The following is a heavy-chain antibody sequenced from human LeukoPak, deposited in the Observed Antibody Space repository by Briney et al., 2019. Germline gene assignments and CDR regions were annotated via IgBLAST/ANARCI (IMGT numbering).Heavy chain of an antibody. CDR1: GGTFSSYA. J-gene: IGHJ4*02. CDR3: ARDPNLGYCSSTSCYPPD. Sequence: SVKVSCKASGGTFSSYAISWVRQAPGQGLEWMGGIIPIFGTANYAQKFQGRVTITEDKSTSTVYMELSSLRSEDTAVYYCARDPNLGYCSSTSCYPPDWGQGTLVTVSS. V-gene: IGHV1-69*06. CDR2: IIPIFGTA. D-gene: IGHD2-2*01.